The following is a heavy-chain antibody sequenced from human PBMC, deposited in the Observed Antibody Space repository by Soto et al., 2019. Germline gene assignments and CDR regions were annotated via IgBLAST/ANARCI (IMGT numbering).Heavy chain of an antibody. V-gene: IGHV1-46*03. D-gene: IGHD2-15*01. CDR2: INPSGGST. CDR3: ARGGRSRYCSGGSCSDAFDI. CDR1: GYTFTSYY. Sequence: QVQLVQSGAEVKKPGASVKVSCKASGYTFTSYYMHWVRQAPGQGLEWMGIINPSGGSTSYAQKFQGRVTVTRDTSTSTVYMELSSLRSEDTAVYYCARGGRSRYCSGGSCSDAFDIWGQGTMVTVSS. J-gene: IGHJ3*02.